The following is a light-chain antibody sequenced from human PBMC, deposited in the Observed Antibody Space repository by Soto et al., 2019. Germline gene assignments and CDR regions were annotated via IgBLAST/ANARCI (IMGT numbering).Light chain of an antibody. V-gene: IGLV5-45*03. J-gene: IGLJ2*01. CDR1: SGINVGTYR. Sequence: QPVLTQPSSLSASPGASASLTCTLRSGINVGTYRIYWYQQKPGSPPQYLLRYKSDSDKQQGSGVPRRFSGSKDASANAGILLISGLQSEDEADYYCMIWHSSAWVFGGGTKLTVL. CDR2: YKSDSDK. CDR3: MIWHSSAWV.